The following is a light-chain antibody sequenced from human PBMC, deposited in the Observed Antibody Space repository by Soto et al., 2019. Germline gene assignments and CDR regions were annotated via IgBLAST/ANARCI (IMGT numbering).Light chain of an antibody. CDR3: CSYAGSSTSVV. Sequence: QSALTQPASVSGSPGQSITISCTGTSSDVGSYNLVSWYQQHPGKAPKLMIYEGSKRPSGVSNRFSGSKSGNPASLTISGLKAEDEADYYCCSYAGSSTSVVFGGGTKLTVL. CDR2: EGS. CDR1: SSDVGSYNL. J-gene: IGLJ2*01. V-gene: IGLV2-23*01.